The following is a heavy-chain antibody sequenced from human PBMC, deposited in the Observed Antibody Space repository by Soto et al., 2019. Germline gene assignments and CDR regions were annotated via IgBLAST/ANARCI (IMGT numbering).Heavy chain of an antibody. CDR2: IIPIFGTA. D-gene: IGHD3-9*01. Sequence: GASVKVSCKASGGTFSSYAISWVRQAPGQGLEWMGGIIPIFGTANYAQKFQGRVTITADESTSTAYMELSSLRSEDTAVYYCATQTYLRYFGPLYAFDIWGQGTMVT. CDR3: ATQTYLRYFGPLYAFDI. V-gene: IGHV1-69*13. CDR1: GGTFSSYA. J-gene: IGHJ3*02.